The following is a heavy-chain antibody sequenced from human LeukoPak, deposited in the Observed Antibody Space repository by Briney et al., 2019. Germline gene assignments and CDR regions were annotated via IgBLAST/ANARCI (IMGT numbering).Heavy chain of an antibody. CDR3: ARPRVYDSSGYGYFDL. J-gene: IGHJ2*01. V-gene: IGHV3-64*01. CDR1: GFTFSSYA. Sequence: GGCLRLSCAASGFTFSSYAMHWVRQAPGKGLEYVSAISSNGGSTYYANSVKGRFTISRDNSKNTLYLQMGSLRAEDMAVYYCARPRVYDSSGYGYFDLWGRGTLVTVSS. CDR2: ISSNGGST. D-gene: IGHD3-22*01.